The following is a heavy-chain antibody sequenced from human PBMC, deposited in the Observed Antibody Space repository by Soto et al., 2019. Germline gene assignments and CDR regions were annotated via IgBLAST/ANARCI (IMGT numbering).Heavy chain of an antibody. CDR3: ARVDYGGYGWYFDL. V-gene: IGHV3-53*01. CDR1: GFTVTNKY. CDR2: IYSGGAT. Sequence: EVQLVESGGNLIQPGGSLRLSCAASGFTVTNKYMTWVRQAPGKGLEWVSLIYSGGATSYADSVKGRFTISRDNSKDILYLQVNILRAEDTAVYYCARVDYGGYGWYFDLWGRGTLVTVSS. J-gene: IGHJ2*01. D-gene: IGHD4-17*01.